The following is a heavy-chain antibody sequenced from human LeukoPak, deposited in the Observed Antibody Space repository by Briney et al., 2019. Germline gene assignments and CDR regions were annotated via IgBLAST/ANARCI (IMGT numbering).Heavy chain of an antibody. D-gene: IGHD2-15*01. CDR1: GYSINNGYY. CDR3: ARVDGSCSGGSCPSGNWFDP. V-gene: IGHV4-38-2*02. J-gene: IGHJ5*02. Sequence: SETLSLTCIVSGYSINNGYYWGWIRQPPGKGLEWIGSIYHSGKTYYNPSLKSRVTISVDTSKNQFSLKLISVTAADTAVYYCARVDGSCSGGSCPSGNWFDPWGQGTLVTVSS. CDR2: IYHSGKT.